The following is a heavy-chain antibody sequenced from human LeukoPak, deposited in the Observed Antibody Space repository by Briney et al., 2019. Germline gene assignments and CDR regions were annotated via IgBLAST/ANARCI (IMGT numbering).Heavy chain of an antibody. V-gene: IGHV3-7*01. Sequence: GGSLRLSCAGSGFTFSNYWMSWVRQAPGKGLEWVASIKEDGSEQYYVDSVKGRFTISRDNSKNTLYLQMNSLRAEDTAVYYCVRSAFLTTEFYFDYWGHGTLVTVSS. CDR3: VRSAFLTTEFYFDY. J-gene: IGHJ4*01. CDR1: GFTFSNYW. D-gene: IGHD4-11*01. CDR2: IKEDGSEQ.